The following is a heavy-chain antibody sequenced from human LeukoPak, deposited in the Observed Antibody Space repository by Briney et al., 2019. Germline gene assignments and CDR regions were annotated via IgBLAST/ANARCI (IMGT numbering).Heavy chain of an antibody. CDR3: ATVGHYDSSGYYYYMDV. J-gene: IGHJ6*03. D-gene: IGHD3-22*01. Sequence: GASVKVSCKVSGYTLTELSMHWVRQAPGKGLEWMRGFDPEDGETIYAQKFQGRVTMTEDTSTDTAYMELSSLRSEDTAVYYCATVGHYDSSGYYYYMDVWGKGTTVTVSS. V-gene: IGHV1-24*01. CDR2: FDPEDGET. CDR1: GYTLTELS.